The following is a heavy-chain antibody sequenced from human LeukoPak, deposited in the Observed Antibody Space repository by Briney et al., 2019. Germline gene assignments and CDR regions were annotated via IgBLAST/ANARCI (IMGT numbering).Heavy chain of an antibody. CDR3: ARGKTDYYGSGHDY. CDR2: IYYSGIT. CDR1: GGSISSYY. Sequence: SSETLSLTCTVSGGSISSYYWNWIRQPPGKGLEWIGYIYYSGITNYNPSLKSRVTISVDTSKNQFSLKLSSVTAADTAVYYCARGKTDYYGSGHDYWGQGTLVTVSS. V-gene: IGHV4-59*01. D-gene: IGHD3-10*01. J-gene: IGHJ4*02.